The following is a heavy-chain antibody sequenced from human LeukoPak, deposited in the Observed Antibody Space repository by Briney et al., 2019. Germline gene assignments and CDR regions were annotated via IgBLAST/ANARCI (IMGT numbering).Heavy chain of an antibody. CDR2: IYYSGST. D-gene: IGHD3-9*01. CDR1: GGSISSSSYY. Sequence: SETLSLTCTVSGGSISSSSYYWGWIRHPPGKGLEWIGSIYYSGSTYYNPSLKSRVTISVDTSKNQFSLKLSSVTVADTAVYYCARQDRGYDILTGYYGGGVDYWGQGTLVTVSS. CDR3: ARQDRGYDILTGYYGGGVDY. J-gene: IGHJ4*02. V-gene: IGHV4-39*01.